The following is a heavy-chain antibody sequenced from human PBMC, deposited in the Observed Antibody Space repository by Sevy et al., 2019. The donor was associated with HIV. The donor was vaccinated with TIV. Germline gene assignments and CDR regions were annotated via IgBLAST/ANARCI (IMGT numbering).Heavy chain of an antibody. CDR3: ANSRGRYEGSSWLYYYYLMDV. D-gene: IGHD6-13*01. J-gene: IGHJ6*02. Sequence: QLGGSLRLSCAAAGFTFSRYGMHWARQAPGKGLEWVAVISNDGSDKEYADSVKGRFTVSRDNSKDTVYLQTNSLGPEDTAVYYCANSRGRYEGSSWLYYYYLMDVWGQGTTVTVSS. CDR2: ISNDGSDK. CDR1: GFTFSRYG. V-gene: IGHV3-30*18.